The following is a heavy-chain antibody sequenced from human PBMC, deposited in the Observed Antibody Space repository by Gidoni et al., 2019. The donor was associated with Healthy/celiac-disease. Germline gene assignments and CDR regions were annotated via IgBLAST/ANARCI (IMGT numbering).Heavy chain of an antibody. CDR1: GCTFSSYG. Sequence: QVQLVESGGGVVQPGRSLRISCAASGCTFSSYGMHWVRQAPGKGLEWVAVISYDGSNKYYADSVKGRFTISRDNSKNTLYLQMNSLRAEDTAVYYCAKDGNTMVRGPYHYYMDVWGKGTTVTVSS. CDR2: ISYDGSNK. J-gene: IGHJ6*03. CDR3: AKDGNTMVRGPYHYYMDV. D-gene: IGHD3-10*01. V-gene: IGHV3-30*18.